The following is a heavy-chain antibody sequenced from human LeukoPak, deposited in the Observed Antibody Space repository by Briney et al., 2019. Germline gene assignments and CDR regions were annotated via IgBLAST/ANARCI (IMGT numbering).Heavy chain of an antibody. J-gene: IGHJ3*02. CDR2: ISYDGSNK. CDR1: GFTFSSCA. Sequence: GRSLRLSCAASGFTFSSCAMHWVRQAPGKGLEWGAVISYDGSNKYYADSVKGRFTISRDNSKNTLYLQMSSLRAEDTAVYYCAREEPRYGDSYSPDAFDIWGQGTMVTVSS. V-gene: IGHV3-30-3*01. D-gene: IGHD4-17*01. CDR3: AREEPRYGDSYSPDAFDI.